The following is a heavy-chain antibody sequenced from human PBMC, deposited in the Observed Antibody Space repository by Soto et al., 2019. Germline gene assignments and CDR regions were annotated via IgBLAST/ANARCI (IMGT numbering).Heavy chain of an antibody. J-gene: IGHJ4*02. D-gene: IGHD2-15*01. CDR2: IIPIFGTA. CDR3: ARDLVTYTVVTKGYFDY. V-gene: IGHV1-69*01. CDR1: GGTFSSYA. Sequence: QVQLVQSGAEVKKPGSSVKVSCKASGGTFSSYAISWVRQAPGQGLEWMGGIIPIFGTANYAQKFQGRVTITAAESTSTAYMELSSLRSEDTAVYYCARDLVTYTVVTKGYFDYWGQGTLVTVSS.